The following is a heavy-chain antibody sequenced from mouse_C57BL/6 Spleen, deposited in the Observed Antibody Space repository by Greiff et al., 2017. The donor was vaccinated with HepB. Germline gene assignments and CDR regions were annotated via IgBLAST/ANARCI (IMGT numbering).Heavy chain of an antibody. CDR2: INYDGSST. Sequence: DVKLVESEGGLVQPGSSMKLSCTASGFTFSDYYMAWVRQVPEKGLEWVANINYDGSSTYYLDSLKSRFIISRDNAKNILYLQMSSLKSEDTATYYCARIYYDYDYFDYWGQGTTLTVSS. J-gene: IGHJ2*01. CDR1: GFTFSDYY. V-gene: IGHV5-16*01. CDR3: ARIYYDYDYFDY. D-gene: IGHD2-4*01.